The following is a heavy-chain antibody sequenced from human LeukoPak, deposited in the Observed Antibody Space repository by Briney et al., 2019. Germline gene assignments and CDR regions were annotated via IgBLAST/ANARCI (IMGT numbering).Heavy chain of an antibody. J-gene: IGHJ5*02. CDR2: ISGSGGST. CDR3: ARAARPNNWFDP. V-gene: IGHV3-23*01. Sequence: GGSLRLSCAASGFTFSSYAMSWVRQAPGKGLEWVSAISGSGGSTYYTDSVKGRFTISRDNSKNTLYLQMNSLRAEDTAVYYCARAARPNNWFDPWGQGTLVTVSS. CDR1: GFTFSSYA. D-gene: IGHD6-6*01.